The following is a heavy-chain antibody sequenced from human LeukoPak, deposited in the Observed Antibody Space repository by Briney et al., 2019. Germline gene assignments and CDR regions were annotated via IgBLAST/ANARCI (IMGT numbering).Heavy chain of an antibody. Sequence: GGSLRLSCAASGFTFSSYSMNWVRQAPGKGLEWVSSISSSSSYIYYADSVKGRFTISGDNAKNSLYLQMNSLRAEDTAVYYCARAGTDFAAYYFDYWGQGTLVTVSS. CDR1: GFTFSSYS. CDR3: ARAGTDFAAYYFDY. D-gene: IGHD1-14*01. CDR2: ISSSSSYI. V-gene: IGHV3-21*01. J-gene: IGHJ4*02.